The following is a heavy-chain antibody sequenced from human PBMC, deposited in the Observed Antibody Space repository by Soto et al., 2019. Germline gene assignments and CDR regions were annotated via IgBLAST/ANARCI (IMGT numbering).Heavy chain of an antibody. Sequence: GGSLRLSCAASGFTFSSYWMSWVRQAPGKGLEWVARINQDGSEKYYVDSVKGRFTISRDNAKNSLYLQMNSLRAEDTAVYYCARDYPGGSYYDYWGQGTLVTVSS. V-gene: IGHV3-7*03. CDR2: INQDGSEK. CDR1: GFTFSSYW. D-gene: IGHD1-26*01. CDR3: ARDYPGGSYYDY. J-gene: IGHJ4*02.